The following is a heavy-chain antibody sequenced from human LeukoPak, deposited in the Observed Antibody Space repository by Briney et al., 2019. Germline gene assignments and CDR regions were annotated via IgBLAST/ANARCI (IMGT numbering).Heavy chain of an antibody. CDR1: GFTFSSYG. CDR2: ISNDQSNK. CDR3: VTEVSGSFPT. V-gene: IGHV3-30*03. D-gene: IGHD1-26*01. J-gene: IGHJ4*02. Sequence: GGSLRLSCAASGFTFSSYGMHWVRQAPGKGLEWVAVISNDQSNKYYTDSVKGRFTISRDNSKNTLYLQMNSLKNEDTAVYYCVTEVSGSFPTWGQGTLVTVSS.